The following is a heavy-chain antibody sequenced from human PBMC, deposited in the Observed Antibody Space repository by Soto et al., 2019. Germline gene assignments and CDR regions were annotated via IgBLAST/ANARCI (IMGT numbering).Heavy chain of an antibody. CDR2: INPNSGGT. J-gene: IGHJ6*02. Sequence: ASVKVSCKASGYAFTGYYMHWVRQAPGQGLEWMGWINPNSGGTNYAQKFQGWVTMTRDTSISTAYMELSRLRSDDTAVYYCARSYYDFLSGYYNVHHYYGIDVWGQGTTVTVSS. CDR1: GYAFTGYY. CDR3: ARSYYDFLSGYYNVHHYYGIDV. V-gene: IGHV1-2*04. D-gene: IGHD3-3*01.